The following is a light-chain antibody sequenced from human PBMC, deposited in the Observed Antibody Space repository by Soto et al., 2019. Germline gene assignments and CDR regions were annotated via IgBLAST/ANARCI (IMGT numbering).Light chain of an antibody. CDR2: AAS. J-gene: IGKJ3*01. Sequence: DIQMTQSPSSLSASVGDRVTITCRASQGIGKSLAWFQQRPGKAPKLLIHAASTLYSGVPSRFSGSGSGTDFTLTISSLQPEDFAVYYCQKYNFAPFTFGPGTRVDIK. CDR1: QGIGKS. CDR3: QKYNFAPFT. V-gene: IGKV1-27*01.